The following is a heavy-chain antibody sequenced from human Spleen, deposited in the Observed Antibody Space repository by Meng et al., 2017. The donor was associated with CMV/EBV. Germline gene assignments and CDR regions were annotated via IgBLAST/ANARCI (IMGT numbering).Heavy chain of an antibody. CDR2: ISYDGRVR. CDR3: ARDTSGSYIYYYYGMDV. J-gene: IGHJ6*02. CDR1: GFTFSSYP. D-gene: IGHD1-26*01. Sequence: GESLKISCAASGFTFSSYPMHWVRQAPGKGLEWVAVISYDGRVRYHADPVKGRFTISRDNAKNSLYLQMNSLRAEDTAVYYCARDTSGSYIYYYYGMDVWGQGTTVTVSS. V-gene: IGHV3-30*04.